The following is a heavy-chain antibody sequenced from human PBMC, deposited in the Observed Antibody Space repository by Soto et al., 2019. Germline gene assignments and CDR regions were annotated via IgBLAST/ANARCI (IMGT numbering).Heavy chain of an antibody. J-gene: IGHJ4*02. Sequence: QVQLVQSGAEVKKPGSSVIVSCTASGGSFNSHSINWVRQAPGQGLQWVGRFIPILGLANYAQSFQGRVTITADKSTSTAYMELSSLGSDDTAVYYCARPSSHTATTGTFNYWGQGTPVTVSS. D-gene: IGHD1-1*01. V-gene: IGHV1-69*02. CDR2: FIPILGLA. CDR1: GGSFNSHS. CDR3: ARPSSHTATTGTFNY.